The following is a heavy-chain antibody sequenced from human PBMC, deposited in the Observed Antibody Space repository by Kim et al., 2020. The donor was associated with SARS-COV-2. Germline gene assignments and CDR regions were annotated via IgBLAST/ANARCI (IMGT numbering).Heavy chain of an antibody. V-gene: IGHV3-23*01. CDR1: GFTFSSYA. CDR2: ISGSGGST. Sequence: GGSLRLSCAASGFTFSSYAMSWVRQAPGKGLEWVSAISGSGGSTYYADSVKGRFTISRDNSKNTLYLQMNSLRAEDTAVYYCAKHMDFDWLSPYFDYWGQGTLVTVSS. J-gene: IGHJ4*02. D-gene: IGHD3-9*01. CDR3: AKHMDFDWLSPYFDY.